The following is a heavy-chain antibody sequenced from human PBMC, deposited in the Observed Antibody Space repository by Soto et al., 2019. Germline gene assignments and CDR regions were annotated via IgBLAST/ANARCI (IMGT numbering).Heavy chain of an antibody. CDR3: ARDWGGFYYYGSSGSRTKPPDY. Sequence: GGSLRLSCAASGFTFSDYYMSWIRQAPGKGLEWVSYISSSGSTIYYADSVKGRFTISRDNAKNSLYLQMNSLRAEDTAVYYCARDWGGFYYYGSSGSRTKPPDYWGQGTLVTVSS. CDR1: GFTFSDYY. CDR2: ISSSGSTI. D-gene: IGHD3-22*01. J-gene: IGHJ4*02. V-gene: IGHV3-11*01.